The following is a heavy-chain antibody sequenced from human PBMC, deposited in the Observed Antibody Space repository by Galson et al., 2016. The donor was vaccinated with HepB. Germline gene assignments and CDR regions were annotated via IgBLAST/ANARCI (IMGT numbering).Heavy chain of an antibody. CDR1: DGSIRSSSFS. CDR2: VYRGKT. Sequence: SETLSLTCTVSDGSIRSSSFSWGWLRQPPGKGLEWIGTVYRGKTYYNPSLAGRVTISEDMPTDLLSLKLTSLTAADTAVYYCARAGLLTKESFDCWGQGTLVAVSS. J-gene: IGHJ4*02. D-gene: IGHD3-9*01. CDR3: ARAGLLTKESFDC. V-gene: IGHV4-39*01.